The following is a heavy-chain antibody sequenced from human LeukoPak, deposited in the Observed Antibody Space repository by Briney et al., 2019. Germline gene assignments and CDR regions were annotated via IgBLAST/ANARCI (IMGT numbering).Heavy chain of an antibody. CDR1: ASTLSSYA. J-gene: IGHJ4*02. Sequence: ARSLRLSCAASASTLSSYAMHWVRHAQGKGLGWVAAISYDGSNTYYADSLKGRFTISRDNSKNTLYLQMNSLRAEDTAVYYCARDTGYSSSSPEYWGQGTLVTVSS. V-gene: IGHV3-30*04. CDR2: ISYDGSNT. D-gene: IGHD6-13*01. CDR3: ARDTGYSSSSPEY.